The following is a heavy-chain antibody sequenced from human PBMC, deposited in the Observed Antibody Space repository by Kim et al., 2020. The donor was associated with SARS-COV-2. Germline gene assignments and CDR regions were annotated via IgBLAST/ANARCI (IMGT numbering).Heavy chain of an antibody. D-gene: IGHD4-17*01. V-gene: IGHV3-7*04. Sequence: GGSLRLSCAASGFTFSSYWMSWVRQAPGKGLEWVANIKQDGSEKYYVDSVKGRFTISRDNAKNSLYLQMNSLRAEDTAVYYCARVLYGDYENWFDPWGQGTLVTVSS. CDR2: IKQDGSEK. J-gene: IGHJ5*02. CDR1: GFTFSSYW. CDR3: ARVLYGDYENWFDP.